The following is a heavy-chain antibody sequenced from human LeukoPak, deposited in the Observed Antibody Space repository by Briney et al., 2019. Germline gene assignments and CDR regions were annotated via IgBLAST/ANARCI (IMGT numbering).Heavy chain of an antibody. Sequence: SETLSLTCTVSGASISSTPYYWGWLRQPPGKGLEWIGSIFYSGTTYYYPSLRSRVTTSLETSKNQFSLRLTSVTAADTAVYYCARHDCQTASCSINWFDPWGQGTLVTVSS. CDR3: ARHDCQTASCSINWFDP. V-gene: IGHV4-39*01. CDR1: GASISSTPYY. CDR2: IFYSGTT. J-gene: IGHJ5*02. D-gene: IGHD2-2*01.